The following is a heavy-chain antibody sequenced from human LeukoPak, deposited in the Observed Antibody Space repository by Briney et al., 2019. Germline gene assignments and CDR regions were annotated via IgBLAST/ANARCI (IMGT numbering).Heavy chain of an antibody. Sequence: PSETLSLTCTVSGYSISSDYYWGWIRQPPGKGLEWIASVSHSGSTYYNPSLKSRVTISVDTSKNQFSLKLSSVTAADTAVYYCARDWGVSARPGYMDVWGKGTTVTVSS. V-gene: IGHV4-38-2*02. CDR2: VSHSGST. CDR3: ARDWGVSARPGYMDV. CDR1: GYSISSDYY. J-gene: IGHJ6*03. D-gene: IGHD6-6*01.